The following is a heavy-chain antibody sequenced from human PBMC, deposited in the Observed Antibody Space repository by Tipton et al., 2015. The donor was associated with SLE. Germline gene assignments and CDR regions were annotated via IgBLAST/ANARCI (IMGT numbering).Heavy chain of an antibody. Sequence: TLSLTCTVSGGSITNYFWSWIRQPPGKRLEWIGYIYSSGSTNYNPSLKSRVTLSIDTSKNQFSLRLTSVTAADTAVYYCARGGIQLWNWFDPWGQGTLVTVSS. V-gene: IGHV4-59*01. CDR2: IYSSGST. CDR3: ARGGIQLWNWFDP. D-gene: IGHD5-18*01. J-gene: IGHJ5*02. CDR1: GGSITNYF.